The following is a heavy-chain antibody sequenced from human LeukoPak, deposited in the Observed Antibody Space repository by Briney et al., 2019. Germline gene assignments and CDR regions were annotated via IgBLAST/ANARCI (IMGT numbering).Heavy chain of an antibody. J-gene: IGHJ4*02. V-gene: IGHV3-30*18. CDR1: GFPFNSHG. D-gene: IGHD1-26*01. Sequence: PGGSLRLSCAASGFPFNSHGMHWVRQAPGKGLEWLAVISYEGSKQYYADSVKDRFTISRDSSNNTLYLQMNSLRVEDTAVYYCAKDGPRYSGTYCDYWGQGTLVTVSS. CDR2: ISYEGSKQ. CDR3: AKDGPRYSGTYCDY.